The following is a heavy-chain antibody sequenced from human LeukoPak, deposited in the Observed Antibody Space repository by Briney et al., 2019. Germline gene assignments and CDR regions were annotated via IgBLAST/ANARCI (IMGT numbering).Heavy chain of an antibody. CDR1: GGSFSNYH. V-gene: IGHV4-34*01. CDR3: ARAYGSGRSSDAFDI. D-gene: IGHD3-10*01. J-gene: IGHJ3*02. CDR2: INHSGST. Sequence: SETLSLTCAVYGGSFSNYHWSWIRQPPGKGLEWIGEINHSGSTNYNPSLKSRVTISVDTSKNQFSLKLSSVTAADTAVYYCARAYGSGRSSDAFDIWGQGTMVTVSS.